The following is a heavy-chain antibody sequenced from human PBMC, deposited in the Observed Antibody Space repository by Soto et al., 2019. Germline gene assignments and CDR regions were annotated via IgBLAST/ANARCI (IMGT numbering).Heavy chain of an antibody. CDR3: ARGWYSGSYQTVGY. J-gene: IGHJ4*02. CDR1: GFTFSSYG. CDR2: IWYDGSNK. Sequence: QVQLVESGGGVVQPGRSLRLSCAASGFTFSSYGMHWVRQAPGKGLEWVAVIWYDGSNKYYADSVKGRFTISRDNSKNTLYLQMNSLRAEDTAVYYCARGWYSGSYQTVGYWGQGTLVTVSS. D-gene: IGHD1-26*01. V-gene: IGHV3-33*01.